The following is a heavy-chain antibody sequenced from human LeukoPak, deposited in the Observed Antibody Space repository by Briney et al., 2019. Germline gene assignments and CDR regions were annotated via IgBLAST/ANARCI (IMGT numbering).Heavy chain of an antibody. D-gene: IGHD4-17*01. CDR2: ISYDGATK. CDR3: ARDTGGGDPPRSYGMDV. CDR1: GFTFNTYA. V-gene: IGHV3-30*04. Sequence: GGSLRLYCAASGFTFNTYAMHWVRQVPGTGLEWVAVISYDGATKYYGDSVKGRFTISRDNSKNSLYLQMNSLRAEDTAVYCCARDTGGGDPPRSYGMDVWGKGATVTVSS. J-gene: IGHJ6*04.